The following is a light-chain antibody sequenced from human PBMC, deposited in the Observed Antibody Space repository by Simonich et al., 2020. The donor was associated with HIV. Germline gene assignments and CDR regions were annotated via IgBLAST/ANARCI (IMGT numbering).Light chain of an antibody. CDR1: QSVRSN. CDR2: DAS. CDR3: LQRSNWPLT. V-gene: IGKV3-11*01. Sequence: EVVMTQSPATLSVSPGERATLSCRASQSVRSNLAWYQQKPGQAPRLLIYDASNRAPGIPARFSGSGSGTDFTLTISSLEPEDFAVYYCLQRSNWPLTFGGGTKVEIK. J-gene: IGKJ4*01.